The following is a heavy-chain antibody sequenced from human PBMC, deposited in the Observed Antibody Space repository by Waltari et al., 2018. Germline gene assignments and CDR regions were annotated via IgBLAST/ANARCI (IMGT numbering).Heavy chain of an antibody. D-gene: IGHD3-22*01. V-gene: IGHV6-1*01. Sequence: QVQLQQSGPGLVKPSQTLSLTCAISGDSVSSNSAAWNWIRQSPSRGLEWLGMTYYRSKGLMDYAVSLKSRITINPDTSKNHFSLQLNSVTPEDTAVYYCARALYYYDSSVFLDAFDIWGQGTMVTVSS. CDR3: ARALYYYDSSVFLDAFDI. CDR2: TYYRSKGLM. J-gene: IGHJ3*02. CDR1: GDSVSSNSAA.